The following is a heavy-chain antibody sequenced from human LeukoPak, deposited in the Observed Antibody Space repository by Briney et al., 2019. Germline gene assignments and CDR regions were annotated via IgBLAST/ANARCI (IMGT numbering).Heavy chain of an antibody. V-gene: IGHV4-4*07. J-gene: IGHJ4*02. CDR3: ARAKGYYDSSGYRNDGTFDY. D-gene: IGHD3-22*01. Sequence: KSSETLSLTCTVSGGSISSYYWSWIRQPAGKGLEWIGRIYTSGSTNYNPSLKSRVTMSVDTSKNQFSLKLSSVTAADTAVYYCARAKGYYDSSGYRNDGTFDYWGQGTLVTVSS. CDR2: IYTSGST. CDR1: GGSISSYY.